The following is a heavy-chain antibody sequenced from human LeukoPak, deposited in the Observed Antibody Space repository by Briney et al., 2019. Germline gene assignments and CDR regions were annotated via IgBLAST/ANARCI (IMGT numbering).Heavy chain of an antibody. CDR1: GFTFIDYW. CDR2: INTDGRST. Sequence: GSLRLSCAASGFTFIDYWMHWVRQVPGKGLVWVSRINTDGRSTIYADSVKGRFTISRDNAKNTLYLQMNSLRGEDTGVYYCGRDESVSGPTTFDFWGQGTLVTVSS. J-gene: IGHJ4*02. D-gene: IGHD6-19*01. CDR3: GRDESVSGPTTFDF. V-gene: IGHV3-74*01.